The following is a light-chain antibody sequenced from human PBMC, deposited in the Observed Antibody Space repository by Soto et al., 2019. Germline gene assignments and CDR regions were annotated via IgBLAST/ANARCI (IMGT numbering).Light chain of an antibody. Sequence: QQPSFGAAFVGDRVTITCRASQGISSCLAWYQQKPGKAPKLLIYAASSLQSGVPSRFSGSGSGTDFTLTISSRQTTRITPYLTHPPNSESSTTVCQGT. CDR3: HPPNSESSTT. CDR2: AAS. CDR1: QGISSC. V-gene: IGKV1D-12*01. J-gene: IGKJ5*01.